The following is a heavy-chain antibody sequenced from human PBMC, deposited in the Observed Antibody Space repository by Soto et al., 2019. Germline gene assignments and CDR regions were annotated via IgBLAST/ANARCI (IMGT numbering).Heavy chain of an antibody. CDR3: ARGNDDYGDYYYYYYMDV. D-gene: IGHD4-17*01. CDR2: IYSGGST. Sequence: GGSLRLSCAASGFTVSSNYMSWVRQAPGKGLEWVSVIYSGGSTYYADSVKGRFTISRHNSKNTLYLQMNSLRAEDTAVYYCARGNDDYGDYYYYYYMDVWGKGTTVTVSS. V-gene: IGHV3-53*04. CDR1: GFTVSSNY. J-gene: IGHJ6*03.